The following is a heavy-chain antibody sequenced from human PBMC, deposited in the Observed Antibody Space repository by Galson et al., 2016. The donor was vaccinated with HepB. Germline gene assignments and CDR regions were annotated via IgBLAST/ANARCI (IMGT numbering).Heavy chain of an antibody. Sequence: SLRLSCAASGFTFSTYAMSWVRQAPGKRLEWVSAIGGSGDTTYYADSVKGRFSISRDNSKNTLYLQMSSLTAEDTAVYYCAKWSDAAATYWGQGALVTVSS. V-gene: IGHV3-23*01. J-gene: IGHJ4*02. CDR3: AKWSDAAATY. D-gene: IGHD6-13*01. CDR2: IGGSGDTT. CDR1: GFTFSTYA.